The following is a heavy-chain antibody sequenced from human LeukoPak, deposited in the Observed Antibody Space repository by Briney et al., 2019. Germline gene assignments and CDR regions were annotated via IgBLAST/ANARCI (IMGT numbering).Heavy chain of an antibody. Sequence: GGSLRLSCTVSGIILSDAWMNWVRQAPGKGLEWVGRIKSKVDGGTIDYAAPVKGRFTISRDDSENILYLQMNSLKTEDTAMYYCTKDPPLTGGVYSAYWGQGTLVTVSS. J-gene: IGHJ4*02. CDR2: IKSKVDGGTI. D-gene: IGHD7-27*01. CDR3: TKDPPLTGGVYSAY. CDR1: GIILSDAW. V-gene: IGHV3-15*07.